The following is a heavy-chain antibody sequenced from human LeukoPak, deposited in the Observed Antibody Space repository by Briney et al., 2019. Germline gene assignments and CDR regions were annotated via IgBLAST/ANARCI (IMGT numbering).Heavy chain of an antibody. J-gene: IGHJ4*02. V-gene: IGHV1-2*02. CDR3: ARVKEGSSRYFDY. CDR1: GYTFTGYY. D-gene: IGHD6-13*01. Sequence: ASVKVSCKASGYTFTGYYMHWVRQAPGQGLEWMGWINPNSGGTNYAQKFQGRVTMTRDTSISTAYMELSRLRSDDTAVYYCARVKEGSSRYFDYWGQGTLVTVSS. CDR2: INPNSGGT.